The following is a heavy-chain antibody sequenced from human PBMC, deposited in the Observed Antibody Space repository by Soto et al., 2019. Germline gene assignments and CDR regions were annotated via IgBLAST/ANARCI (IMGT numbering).Heavy chain of an antibody. CDR2: INAGNGNT. CDR3: ARVVGVVPAAIWFDP. CDR1: GYTFTSYA. D-gene: IGHD2-2*01. V-gene: IGHV1-3*01. Sequence: ASVKVSCKASGYTFTSYAMHWVRQAPGQRLEWMGWINAGNGNTKYSQKFQGRVTITRDTSASTAYMELSSLRSEDTAVYYCARVVGVVPAAIWFDPWGQGTLVTVSS. J-gene: IGHJ5*02.